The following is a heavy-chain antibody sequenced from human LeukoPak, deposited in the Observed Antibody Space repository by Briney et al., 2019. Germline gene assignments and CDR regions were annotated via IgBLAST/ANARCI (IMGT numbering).Heavy chain of an antibody. CDR2: ISASGGST. CDR1: GFTFSNYA. V-gene: IGHV3-23*01. D-gene: IGHD5/OR15-5a*01. J-gene: IGHJ4*02. Sequence: GGSLGLSCAASGFTFSNYAMSWVRQAPGKGLEWVSGISASGGSTHYADSVKGRFIISRDNSKNTLYLQLNSLRAEDTAGYYCAKDRGYSVYDSTDYWGQGTLVTVSS. CDR3: AKDRGYSVYDSTDY.